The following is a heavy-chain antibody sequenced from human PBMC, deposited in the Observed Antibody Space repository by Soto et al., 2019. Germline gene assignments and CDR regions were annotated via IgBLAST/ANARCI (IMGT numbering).Heavy chain of an antibody. CDR1: GYTFTSYY. Sequence: ASVKVSCKASGYTFTSYYMHWVRQAPGQGLEWMGRIIPILGIANYAQKFQGRVTITADKSTSTAYMELSSLRSEDTAVYYCARDLEAAGVDYWGQGTLVTVSS. CDR2: IIPILGIA. V-gene: IGHV1-69*04. D-gene: IGHD6-13*01. CDR3: ARDLEAAGVDY. J-gene: IGHJ4*02.